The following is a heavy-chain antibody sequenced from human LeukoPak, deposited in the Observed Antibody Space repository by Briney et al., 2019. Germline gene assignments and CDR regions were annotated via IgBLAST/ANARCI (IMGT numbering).Heavy chain of an antibody. CDR2: ISSSGSTI. V-gene: IGHV3-48*03. CDR1: GFTFSSYE. Sequence: GGSLRLSCAASGFTFSSYEMNWVRQAPGKGQEWVSYISSSGSTIYYADSVKGRFTISRDNAKNSLYLQMNSLRAEDTAVYYCARGGVLPNWFDPWGQGTLVTVSS. D-gene: IGHD3-10*01. J-gene: IGHJ5*02. CDR3: ARGGVLPNWFDP.